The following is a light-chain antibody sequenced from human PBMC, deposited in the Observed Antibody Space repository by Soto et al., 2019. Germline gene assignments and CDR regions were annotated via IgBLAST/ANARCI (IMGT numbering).Light chain of an antibody. V-gene: IGKV3-11*01. J-gene: IGKJ4*01. CDR1: QTLSTY. CDR3: EHRDSGPFN. CDR2: DAS. Sequence: EIVLTQSPATLPLSPAERTTLSCRASQTLSTYLAWYQQKPGQAPRLLIYDASNRATGLPARFSGSGSGADLTRTFSSLETEEFAADYGEHRDSGPFNVGGGTKVDIK.